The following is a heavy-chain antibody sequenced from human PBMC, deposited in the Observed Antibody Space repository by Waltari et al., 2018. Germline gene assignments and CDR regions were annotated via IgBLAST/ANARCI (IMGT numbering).Heavy chain of an antibody. CDR3: ARGSGYDFWSGWPFDY. Sequence: QVQLVQSGAEVKKPGSSVKVSCKASGGTFSSYAISWVRQAPGQGLEWMGRIIPIIGTANYAQKFQGRVTITADKSTSTAYMELSSLRSEDTAVYYCARGSGYDFWSGWPFDYWGQGTLVTVSS. V-gene: IGHV1-69*08. CDR1: GGTFSSYA. CDR2: IIPIIGTA. D-gene: IGHD3-3*01. J-gene: IGHJ4*02.